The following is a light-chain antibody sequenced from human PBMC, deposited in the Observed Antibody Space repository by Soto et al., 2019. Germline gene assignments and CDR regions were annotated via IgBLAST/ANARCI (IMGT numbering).Light chain of an antibody. CDR3: SSYTSSSTYV. Sequence: QSARNHPASVSGSPGQSITISCTGTSSDVGGYNYVSWYQQHPGKAPKLMIYEVSNRPSGVSNRFSGSKSGNTASLTISGLQAEDEADYYCSSYTSSSTYVLGTGTKVTVL. CDR1: SSDVGGYNY. V-gene: IGLV2-14*01. J-gene: IGLJ1*01. CDR2: EVS.